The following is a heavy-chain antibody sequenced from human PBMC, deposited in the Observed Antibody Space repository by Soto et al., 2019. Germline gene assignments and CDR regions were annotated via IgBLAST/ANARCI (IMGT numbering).Heavy chain of an antibody. CDR3: AKDIGGYSDGCFGH. D-gene: IGHD5-18*01. V-gene: IGHV3-30*18. J-gene: IGHJ4*02. Sequence: QVQLVESGGGVVQPGRSLRLSCAASGFTFSTYGMHWVRQAPGKGLEWVAVISYDGSNKSYADSVKGRFTISRDDSKNPLDLEMNSLRPEDKAVYYRAKDIGGYSDGCFGHWGQGTLVNVSS. CDR2: ISYDGSNK. CDR1: GFTFSTYG.